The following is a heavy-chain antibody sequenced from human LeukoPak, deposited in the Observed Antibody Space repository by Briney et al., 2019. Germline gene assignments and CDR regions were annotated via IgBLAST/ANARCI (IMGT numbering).Heavy chain of an antibody. CDR2: ISGRGGST. J-gene: IGHJ4*02. Sequence: PGGSLRLSCAASGFTFSSYAMSWVRQAPGKGLEGVSAISGRGGSTYYADSVKGRFTIYRDNSKNTLYLQMNSLRAEDTAVYYCAKVAGDSSGYWMYYFDYWGQGTLVTVSS. CDR3: AKVAGDSSGYWMYYFDY. D-gene: IGHD3-22*01. CDR1: GFTFSSYA. V-gene: IGHV3-23*01.